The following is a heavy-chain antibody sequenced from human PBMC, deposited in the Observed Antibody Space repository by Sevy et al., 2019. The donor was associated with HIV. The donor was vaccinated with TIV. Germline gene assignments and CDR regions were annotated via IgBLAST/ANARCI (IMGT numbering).Heavy chain of an antibody. V-gene: IGHV3-30-3*01. CDR1: GFTFSSYA. CDR2: ISYDGSNK. CDR3: ARDGNVVVPAARRAAAASQAFDI. D-gene: IGHD2-2*01. Sequence: GGSLRLSCAASGFTFSSYAMHWVRQAPGKGLEWVAVISYDGSNKYYADSVKGRFTISRDNSKNTPYLQMNSLRAEDTAVYYCARDGNVVVPAARRAAAASQAFDIWGQGTMVTVSS. J-gene: IGHJ3*02.